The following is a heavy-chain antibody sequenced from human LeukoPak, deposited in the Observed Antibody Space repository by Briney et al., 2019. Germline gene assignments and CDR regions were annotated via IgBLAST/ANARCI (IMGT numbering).Heavy chain of an antibody. D-gene: IGHD6-19*01. CDR2: IYTSGSTST. V-gene: IGHV4-4*07. CDR1: GGSISSYY. CDR3: AIDSGWYGH. Sequence: SETLSLTCTVSGGSISSYYWSWIRQPAGKGLEWIGRIYTSGSTSTNYTPSLKSRVTMSLDTSKNQFSLKLSSVTAADTAVYFCAIDSGWYGHWGQGTLVTVSS. J-gene: IGHJ4*02.